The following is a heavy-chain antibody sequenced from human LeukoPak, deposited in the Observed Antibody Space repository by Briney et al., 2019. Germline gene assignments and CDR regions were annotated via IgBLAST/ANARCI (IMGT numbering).Heavy chain of an antibody. D-gene: IGHD3-22*01. V-gene: IGHV3-48*01. CDR3: ARDYYDSSGYSGTGFDY. CDR2: ISSSSSTI. CDR1: GFTFSSYS. Sequence: GGSLRLSCAASGFTFSSYSMNWVRQAPGKGLEWVSYISSSSSTIYYADSVKGRFTISRDNAKNSLYLQMNSLRAEDTAVYYCARDYYDSSGYSGTGFDYWGQGTLVTVSS. J-gene: IGHJ4*02.